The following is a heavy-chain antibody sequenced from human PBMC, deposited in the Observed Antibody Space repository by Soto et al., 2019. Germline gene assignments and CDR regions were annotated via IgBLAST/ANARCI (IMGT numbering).Heavy chain of an antibody. CDR2: ISSSSSYI. CDR3: AREGNPEGYYYYMDV. CDR1: GFTFSSYS. Sequence: GGSLRLSCAASGFTFSSYSMNWVRQAPGKGLEWVSSISSSSSYIYYADSVKGRFTISRDNAKNSLYLQMNSLRAEDTAVYYCAREGNPEGYYYYMDVWGKGTTVTVSS. V-gene: IGHV3-21*01. J-gene: IGHJ6*03. D-gene: IGHD4-4*01.